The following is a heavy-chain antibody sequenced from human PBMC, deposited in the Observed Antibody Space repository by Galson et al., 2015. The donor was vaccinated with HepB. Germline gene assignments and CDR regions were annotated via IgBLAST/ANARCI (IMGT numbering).Heavy chain of an antibody. CDR1: GFTFSSYA. Sequence: SLRLSCAASGFTFSSYAMHWVRQAPGKGLEWVAVISYDGSNKYYADSVKGRFTISRDNSKNTLYLQMNSLRAEDTAVYYCARDELVRGVIWYYYGMDVWGQGTTVTVSS. V-gene: IGHV3-30*04. D-gene: IGHD3-10*01. CDR2: ISYDGSNK. CDR3: ARDELVRGVIWYYYGMDV. J-gene: IGHJ6*02.